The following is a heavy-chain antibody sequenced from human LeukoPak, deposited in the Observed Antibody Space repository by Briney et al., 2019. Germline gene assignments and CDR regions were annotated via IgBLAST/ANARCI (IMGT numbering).Heavy chain of an antibody. CDR3: ARPANSSWYRLDY. D-gene: IGHD6-13*01. V-gene: IGHV4-34*01. CDR1: GGSFSGYY. J-gene: IGHJ4*02. CDR2: INHSGST. Sequence: SETLSLTCAVYGGSFSGYYWSWIRQPPGKGLEWIGEINHSGSTNYNPSLKSRVTISVDTSKNQFSLKLSSVTAADTAVYYCARPANSSWYRLDYWGQGTLVTVSS.